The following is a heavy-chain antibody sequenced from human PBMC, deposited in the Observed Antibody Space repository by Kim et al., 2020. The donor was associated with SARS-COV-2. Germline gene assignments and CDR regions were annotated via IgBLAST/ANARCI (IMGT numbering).Heavy chain of an antibody. J-gene: IGHJ4*02. D-gene: IGHD6-13*01. CDR3: ARDSWDSSSWYLDY. V-gene: IGHV1-69*01. Sequence: EQKCRGRVTITADESTSTAYMELSSLRSEDTAGYYCARDSWDSSSWYLDYWGQGTLVTVSS.